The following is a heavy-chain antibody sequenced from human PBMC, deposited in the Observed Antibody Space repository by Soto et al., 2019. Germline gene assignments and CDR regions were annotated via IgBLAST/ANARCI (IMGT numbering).Heavy chain of an antibody. V-gene: IGHV4-34*01. CDR3: ARIYCSGGSCLDFGEYYMDV. CDR1: GGSFSGYY. D-gene: IGHD2-15*01. J-gene: IGHJ6*03. CDR2: INHSGST. Sequence: PSETLSLTCAVYGGSFSGYYWSWIRQPPGKGLEWIGEINHSGSTNYNPSLKSRVTISVDTSKNQFSLKLSSVTAADTAVYYCARIYCSGGSCLDFGEYYMDVWGKGTTVTVSS.